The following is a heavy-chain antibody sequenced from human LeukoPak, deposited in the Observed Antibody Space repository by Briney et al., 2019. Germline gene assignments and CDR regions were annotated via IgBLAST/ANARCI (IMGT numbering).Heavy chain of an antibody. Sequence: GGSLRLSCAASGFTFDDYGMSWVRQAPGKGLEWVSVIYSGGSTYYADSVKGRFTISRDNSKNTLYLQMNSLRAEDTAVYYCARSYRYYMDVWGKGTTVTVSS. CDR2: IYSGGST. CDR3: ARSYRYYMDV. CDR1: GFTFDDYG. J-gene: IGHJ6*03. V-gene: IGHV3-66*02.